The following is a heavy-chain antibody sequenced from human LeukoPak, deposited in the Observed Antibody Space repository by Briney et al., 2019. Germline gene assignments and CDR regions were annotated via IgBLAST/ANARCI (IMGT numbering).Heavy chain of an antibody. CDR3: ARADGTSYSLDENFDY. J-gene: IGHJ4*02. V-gene: IGHV1-69*17. CDR2: IIPFFDIT. D-gene: IGHD5/OR15-5a*01. CDR1: GGTFISYA. Sequence: SVKVSCKASGGTFISYAINWVRQAPGQGLEWMGRIIPFFDITNYAQNFQGRVTITADKSTSTAYMELSSLRSEDTALYYCARADGTSYSLDENFDYWGQGTLVTVSS.